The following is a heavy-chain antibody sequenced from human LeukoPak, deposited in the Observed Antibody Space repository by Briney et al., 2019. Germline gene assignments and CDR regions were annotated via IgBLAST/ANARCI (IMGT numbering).Heavy chain of an antibody. D-gene: IGHD2-21*01. CDR2: ISAYNGNT. V-gene: IGHV1-18*01. Sequence: ASVKVSCKASGYTFTSYGISWVRQAPGQGLEWMGWISAYNGNTNYAQKLQGRVTMTTDTSTSTAYMELRSLRSDDTAVYYCARRGDLYESLYYFDYWGQGTLVTVSS. J-gene: IGHJ4*02. CDR3: ARRGDLYESLYYFDY. CDR1: GYTFTSYG.